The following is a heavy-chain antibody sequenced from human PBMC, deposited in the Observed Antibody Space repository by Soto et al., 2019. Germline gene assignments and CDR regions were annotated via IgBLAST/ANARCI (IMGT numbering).Heavy chain of an antibody. CDR1: GYSFTSYW. D-gene: IGHD3-3*01. CDR3: ARPGRGYYFDGMDV. CDR2: IYPGDSDT. Sequence: GEPLKISRMGSGYSFTSYWICWVRQMPGKGLEWMGIIYPGDSDTRYSPSFHAHVTTSADKSISTAYLQWSSLKASDTAMYYCARPGRGYYFDGMDVWGQGTTVTVSS. V-gene: IGHV5-51*01. J-gene: IGHJ6*02.